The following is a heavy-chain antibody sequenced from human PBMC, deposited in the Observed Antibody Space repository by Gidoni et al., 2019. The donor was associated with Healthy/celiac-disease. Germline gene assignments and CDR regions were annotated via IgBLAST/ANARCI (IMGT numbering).Heavy chain of an antibody. Sequence: QVQLVESGGGVVQPGRSLRLSCAASGFTFSRYAMHWVRQAPGKGLEWVAVISYDGSNKYYADSVKGRFTISRDNSKNTLYLQMNSLRAEDTAVYYCARIGMSKWIWGDTAMVDYWGQGTLVTVSS. D-gene: IGHD5-18*01. CDR2: ISYDGSNK. V-gene: IGHV3-30-3*01. CDR3: ARIGMSKWIWGDTAMVDY. J-gene: IGHJ4*02. CDR1: GFTFSRYA.